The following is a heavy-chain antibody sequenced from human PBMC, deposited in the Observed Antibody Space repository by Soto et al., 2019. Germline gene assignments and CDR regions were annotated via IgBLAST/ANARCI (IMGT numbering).Heavy chain of an antibody. CDR3: ARDALGSIVVVVAGFDY. CDR2: IWYDGSNK. J-gene: IGHJ4*02. V-gene: IGHV3-33*01. Sequence: QVQLVESGGGVVQPGRSLRLSCAASGFTFSSYGMHWVRQAPGKGLEWVAVIWYDGSNKYYADSVKGRFTISRDNSKNTLYLQMNSLRAEDTAVYYCARDALGSIVVVVAGFDYWGQGTLVTVSS. CDR1: GFTFSSYG. D-gene: IGHD2-15*01.